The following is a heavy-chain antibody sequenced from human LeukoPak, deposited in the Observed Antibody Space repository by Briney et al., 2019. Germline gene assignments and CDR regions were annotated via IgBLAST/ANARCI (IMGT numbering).Heavy chain of an antibody. CDR1: GFTFSSYA. V-gene: IGHV3-30*04. CDR2: ISYDGSNK. D-gene: IGHD3-10*01. CDR3: ARAWGTMVLVGY. Sequence: QSGRSLRLSCAASGFTFSSYAMHWVRQAPGKGLEWVAVISYDGSNKYYADSVKGRFTISRDNSKNTLYLQMNSLRAEDTAVYYCARAWGTMVLVGYWGQGTLVTVSS. J-gene: IGHJ4*02.